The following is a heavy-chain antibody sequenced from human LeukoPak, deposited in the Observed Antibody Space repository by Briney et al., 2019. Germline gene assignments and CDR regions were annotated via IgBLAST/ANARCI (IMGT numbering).Heavy chain of an antibody. CDR3: AKDRLWYGTAMGESDY. CDR1: GFTFSSYA. V-gene: IGHV3-23*01. D-gene: IGHD5-18*01. Sequence: GGSLRLSCAASGFTFSSYAMSWVRQAPGKGLEWVSAISGNGGSTYYADPVKGRFTISRDNSKNTLYLQMNSLRAEDTAVYYCAKDRLWYGTAMGESDYWGQGTLVTVSS. CDR2: ISGNGGST. J-gene: IGHJ4*02.